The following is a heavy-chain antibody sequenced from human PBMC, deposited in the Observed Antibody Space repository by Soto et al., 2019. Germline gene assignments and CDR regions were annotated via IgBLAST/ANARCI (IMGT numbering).Heavy chain of an antibody. CDR3: TTESPEPYYYDSSGYYRH. J-gene: IGHJ4*02. CDR1: GFTFSNAW. Sequence: GGSLRLSCAASGFTFSNAWMNWVRQAPGKGLEWVGRIKSKTDGGTTDYAAPVKGRFTISRDDSKNTLYLQMNSLKTEDTAVYYCTTESPEPYYYDSSGYYRHWGQGTLVTVSS. D-gene: IGHD3-22*01. CDR2: IKSKTDGGTT. V-gene: IGHV3-15*07.